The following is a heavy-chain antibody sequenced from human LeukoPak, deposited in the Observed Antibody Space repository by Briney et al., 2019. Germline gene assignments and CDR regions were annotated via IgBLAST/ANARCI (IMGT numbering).Heavy chain of an antibody. Sequence: PSETLSLTCAVSGGSISNSNWWNWVCQPPGKGLEWIGEIYHSGSTNYNPSLRSRVTISVDRSKNQFAQKLTSVTAADTAVYYCARGQGSYGDYWGQGTLVIVSS. CDR2: IYHSGST. V-gene: IGHV4-4*02. D-gene: IGHD5-18*01. J-gene: IGHJ4*02. CDR1: GGSISNSNW. CDR3: ARGQGSYGDY.